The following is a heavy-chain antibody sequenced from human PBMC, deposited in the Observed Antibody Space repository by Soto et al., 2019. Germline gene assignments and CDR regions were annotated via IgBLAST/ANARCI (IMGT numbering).Heavy chain of an antibody. CDR1: GYTFTGYA. CDR2: INAGNGNT. CDR3: AIDSAYYSSGWYGGFNAFDI. J-gene: IGHJ3*02. V-gene: IGHV1-3*01. Sequence: ASVKVSCKASGYTFTGYAMHWVRQAPGQRLEWMGWINAGNGNTKYSQKFQGRVTITRDTSASTAYMQMSSLRSEDTAVYYCAIDSAYYSSGWYGGFNAFDIRGQGTMVTVAS. D-gene: IGHD6-19*01.